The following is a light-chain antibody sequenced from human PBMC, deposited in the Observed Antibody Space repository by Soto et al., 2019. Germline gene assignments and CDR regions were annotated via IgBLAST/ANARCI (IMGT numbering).Light chain of an antibody. J-gene: IGLJ3*02. V-gene: IGLV2-23*02. CDR3: CSYTRSSTFSV. CDR1: SSDVGGYNL. Sequence: QSALTQPASVSGSPGQSITISCTGTSSDVGGYNLVSWYQQHPGKAPKLMIYDVINRPSGVSNRFSGSKSGNTASLTISGLQAEDEADYYCCSYTRSSTFSVFGGGTKLTVL. CDR2: DVI.